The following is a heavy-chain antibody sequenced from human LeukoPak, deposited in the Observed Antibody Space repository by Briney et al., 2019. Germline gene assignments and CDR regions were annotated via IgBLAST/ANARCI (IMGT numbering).Heavy chain of an antibody. V-gene: IGHV3-23*01. CDR2: FTASGAT. CDR1: GFTFSSYA. Sequence: GGSLRLSCAASGFTFSSYAMSWVRQAPGKGLEWVSTFTASGATYYADSVRGRFTISRDNAKNSLYLQMNSLRVEDTAVYYCAKEGRSLQTYWGQGTLVTVSS. CDR3: AKEGRSLQTY. D-gene: IGHD5-24*01. J-gene: IGHJ4*02.